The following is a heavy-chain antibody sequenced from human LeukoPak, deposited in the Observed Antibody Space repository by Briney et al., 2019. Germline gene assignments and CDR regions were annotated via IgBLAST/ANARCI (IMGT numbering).Heavy chain of an antibody. CDR3: ARDLGYCSSTSCYYYMDV. D-gene: IGHD2-2*01. CDR1: GYTFTSYY. CDR2: INPSGGST. J-gene: IGHJ6*03. V-gene: IGHV1-46*03. Sequence: ASVKVSCKASGYTFTSYYMHWVRQAPGQGLEWMGIINPSGGSTSYAQKFQGRVTLTRDTSTSTVYMELSSLRSEDTAVYYCARDLGYCSSTSCYYYMDVWGKGTTVNFSS.